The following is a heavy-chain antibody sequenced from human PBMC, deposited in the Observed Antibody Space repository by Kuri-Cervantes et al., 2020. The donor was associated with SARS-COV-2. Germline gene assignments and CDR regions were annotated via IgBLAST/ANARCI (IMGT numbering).Heavy chain of an antibody. V-gene: IGHV3-30*04. CDR2: ISYDGSNK. CDR1: GFTFSSYA. J-gene: IGHJ4*02. Sequence: GESLKISCAASGFTFSSYAMHWVRQAPGKGPEGVAVISYDGSNKYYADSVKGRFTVSRDNSKNTLYLQMNSLSAEDTAVYYCARTSGGYTLPDYWGQGTLVTVSS. D-gene: IGHD6-13*01. CDR3: ARTSGGYTLPDY.